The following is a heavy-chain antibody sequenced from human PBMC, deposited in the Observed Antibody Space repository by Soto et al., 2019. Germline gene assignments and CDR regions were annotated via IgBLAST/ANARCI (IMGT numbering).Heavy chain of an antibody. J-gene: IGHJ4*02. CDR2: ITSSSSTI. Sequence: EVQLVESGGGLVQPGGSLRLSCAASGFTFSRSNMNWVLQAPGKGLEWVAYITSSSSTIYYADSVKGRFTISRDNAKDSLYLQRNSLRDEDTAVYYCASSGSYRFDYGGQGTLFTVSS. D-gene: IGHD1-26*01. CDR1: GFTFSRSN. V-gene: IGHV3-48*02. CDR3: ASSGSYRFDY.